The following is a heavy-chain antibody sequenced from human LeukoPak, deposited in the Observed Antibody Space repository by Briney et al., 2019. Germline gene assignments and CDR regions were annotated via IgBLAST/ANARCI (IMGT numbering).Heavy chain of an antibody. Sequence: PGGSLRLSCATSGFTFADYAIHWVRQGPGKGLEWVPGISWNSGSVGYADSVKGRFTISRDNAKNSLFLEMNSLRAEDTAVYYCAKKTPDYSPFGYWGQGTLVTVSS. CDR1: GFTFADYA. D-gene: IGHD4-11*01. J-gene: IGHJ4*02. V-gene: IGHV3-9*01. CDR2: ISWNSGSV. CDR3: AKKTPDYSPFGY.